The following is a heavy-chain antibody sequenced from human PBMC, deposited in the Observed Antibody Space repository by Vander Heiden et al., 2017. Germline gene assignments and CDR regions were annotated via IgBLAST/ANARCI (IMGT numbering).Heavy chain of an antibody. Sequence: VHLVESGGGVVQPGGSLRLSGVGSGFTFGNNGMHWVRQAPGKGLEWVAFIRYDGNNKYYADSVKGRFTISRDNSKNTVFLQMDSLRAEDTAVYYCGRDGQSSSPYGLDVWGQGTTVTVSS. CDR1: GFTFGNNG. CDR2: IRYDGNNK. V-gene: IGHV3-30*02. D-gene: IGHD6-6*01. J-gene: IGHJ6*02. CDR3: GRDGQSSSPYGLDV.